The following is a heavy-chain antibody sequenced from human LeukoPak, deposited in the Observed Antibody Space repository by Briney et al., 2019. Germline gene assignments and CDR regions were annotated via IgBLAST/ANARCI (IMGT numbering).Heavy chain of an antibody. V-gene: IGHV3-23*01. J-gene: IGHJ6*02. D-gene: IGHD3-10*01. CDR3: AKNYESGRGVPYGMDV. CDR2: ISGDADST. CDR1: GFTFSSYP. Sequence: GGSLRLSCAASGFTFSSYPTSWVRQAPGKGLEWVSTISGDADSTYYADSVKGRFTISRDNSKNTLYLQMSSLRDEDTAVYYCAKNYESGRGVPYGMDVWGQGTTVTVSS.